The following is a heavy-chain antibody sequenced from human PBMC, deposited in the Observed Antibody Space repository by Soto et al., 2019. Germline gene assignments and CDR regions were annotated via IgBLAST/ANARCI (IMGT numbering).Heavy chain of an antibody. CDR3: AREEYQLLGFDY. D-gene: IGHD2-2*01. J-gene: IGHJ4*02. CDR2: ISSSSSYI. CDR1: GFTFSSYS. V-gene: IGHV3-21*01. Sequence: GGSLRLSCAAAGFTFSSYSMNWVRPATGKGLEWVSSISSSSSYIYYADSVKGRFTISRDNAKNSLYLQMNSLRAEDTAVYYCAREEYQLLGFDYWGQGTLVTVSS.